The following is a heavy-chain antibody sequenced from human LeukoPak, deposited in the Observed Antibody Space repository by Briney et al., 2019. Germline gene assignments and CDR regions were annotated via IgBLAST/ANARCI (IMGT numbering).Heavy chain of an antibody. CDR3: ARDGGLYYYGSGPHYYMDV. V-gene: IGHV3-23*01. Sequence: PGGSLRLSCAASGFTFSSYAMSWVRQAPGKGLEWVSAISGSGGSTYYADSVKGRFTISRDNSKNTLYLQMNSLRAEDTAVYYCARDGGLYYYGSGPHYYMDVWGKGTTVTVSS. J-gene: IGHJ6*03. CDR2: ISGSGGST. D-gene: IGHD3-10*01. CDR1: GFTFSSYA.